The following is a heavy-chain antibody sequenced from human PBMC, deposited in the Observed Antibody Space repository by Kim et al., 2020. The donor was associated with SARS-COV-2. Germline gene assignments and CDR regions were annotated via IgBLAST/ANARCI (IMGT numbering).Heavy chain of an antibody. D-gene: IGHD3-16*01. J-gene: IGHJ6*02. CDR3: AKDRDYDYVWGSYPPGMDV. V-gene: IGHV3-33*06. Sequence: GRFTISRDNSKNTLYLQMNSLRAEDTAVYYCAKDRDYDYVWGSYPPGMDVWGQGTTVTVSS.